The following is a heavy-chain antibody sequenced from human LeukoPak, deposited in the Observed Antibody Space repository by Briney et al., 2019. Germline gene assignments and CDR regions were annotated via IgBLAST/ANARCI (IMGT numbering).Heavy chain of an antibody. CDR2: INPNGGST. CDR1: GYTFTSYD. J-gene: IGHJ4*02. CDR3: ARYYGSGSYYLDY. V-gene: IGHV1-46*01. Sequence: ASVKVSCKASGYTFTSYDINWVRQATGQGLEWRGIINPNGGSTSYAQKFQGRVTMTRDMSTSTVYMELSSLRSEDTAVYYCARYYGSGSYYLDYWGQGTLVTVSS. D-gene: IGHD3-10*01.